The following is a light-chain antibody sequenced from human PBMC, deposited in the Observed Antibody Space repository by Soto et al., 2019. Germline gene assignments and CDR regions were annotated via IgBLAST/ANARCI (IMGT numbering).Light chain of an antibody. J-gene: IGKJ1*01. V-gene: IGKV3-15*01. Sequence: EMVMSQSPATLYVSPGERTTLSCRASQSVGNNLAWYQQKPGQAPRLLIYGAYTRATGIPARFSGSGSGTDFTLTISSLQSEDFAVYYCQHYNYWPPKTFGQGTKVDIK. CDR1: QSVGNN. CDR2: GAY. CDR3: QHYNYWPPKT.